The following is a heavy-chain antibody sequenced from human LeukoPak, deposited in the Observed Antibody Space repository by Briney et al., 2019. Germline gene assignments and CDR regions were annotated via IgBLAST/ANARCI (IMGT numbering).Heavy chain of an antibody. CDR1: GFTFSSYS. V-gene: IGHV3-21*01. D-gene: IGHD2-15*01. Sequence: GGSLRLSCAASGFTFSSYSMHWVRQAPGKGLEWVSSISSSSSYIYYADSVKGRFTISRDNAKNSLYLQMNSLRAEDTAVYYCVRGTRVAANLHTAWGQGTLVTVSS. CDR3: VRGTRVAANLHTA. CDR2: ISSSSSYI. J-gene: IGHJ5*02.